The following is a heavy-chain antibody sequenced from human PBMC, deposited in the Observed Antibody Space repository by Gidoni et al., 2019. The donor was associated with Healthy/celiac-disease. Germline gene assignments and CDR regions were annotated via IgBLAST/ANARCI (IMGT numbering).Heavy chain of an antibody. V-gene: IGHV3-23*01. J-gene: IGHJ6*02. CDR2: ISGSGGST. Sequence: EVQLLESGGGLVQPGGSLRLSCAASGFTFSSYAMSWVRQAPGKGLEWVSAISGSGGSTYYADSVKGRFTISRDNSKNTLYLQMNSLRAEDTAVYYCAKGNAYSSSERGGDYYGMDVWGQGTTVTVSS. D-gene: IGHD6-6*01. CDR3: AKGNAYSSSERGGDYYGMDV. CDR1: GFTFSSYA.